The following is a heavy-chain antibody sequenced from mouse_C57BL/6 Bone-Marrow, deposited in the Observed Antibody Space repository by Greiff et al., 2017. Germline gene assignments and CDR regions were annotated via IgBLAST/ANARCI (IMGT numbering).Heavy chain of an antibody. CDR1: GFNIKDDY. J-gene: IGHJ2*01. Sequence: EVKLVESGAELVRPGASVKLSCTASGFNIKDDYIYWVKQRPEQGLEWIGWIVPEIGDTDYASKFQGKDTITSDTSSNTAYLQLSSLTSEDTAIYYCSTYDGNYFDFRGEGAPLTVAS. D-gene: IGHD2-3*01. CDR3: STYDGNYFDF. V-gene: IGHV14-4*01. CDR2: IVPEIGDT.